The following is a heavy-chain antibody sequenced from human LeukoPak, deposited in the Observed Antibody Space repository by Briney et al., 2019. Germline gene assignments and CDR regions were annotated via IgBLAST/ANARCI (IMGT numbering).Heavy chain of an antibody. V-gene: IGHV3-30*04. CDR2: ISNDGSNK. CDR3: ARDPYSGSYGNYYYYFMDV. Sequence: GGSLRLSCAASGFTFSRYAMHWVRQAPGMGLAWVAVISNDGSNKYYSESVKGRFTISRDNAKNSLYLQMNSLRAEDTAVYYCARDPYSGSYGNYYYYFMDVWGKGTTVTISS. CDR1: GFTFSRYA. J-gene: IGHJ6*03. D-gene: IGHD1-26*01.